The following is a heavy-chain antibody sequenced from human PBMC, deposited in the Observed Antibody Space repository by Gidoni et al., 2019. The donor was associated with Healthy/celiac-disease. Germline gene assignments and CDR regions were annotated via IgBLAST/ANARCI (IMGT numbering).Heavy chain of an antibody. J-gene: IGHJ4*02. CDR3: ARPSGWYYFDY. D-gene: IGHD6-19*01. CDR2: IYYSGST. Sequence: QLQLQESGPGLVKPSETLSLTCTVSGGSISSRSYYWGWIRQPPGKGLEWIGSIYYSGSTYYNPSLKSRVTISLETSKNQLSLKLSSVTAADTAVYYCARPSGWYYFDYWGQGTLVTVSS. CDR1: GGSISSRSYY. V-gene: IGHV4-39*01.